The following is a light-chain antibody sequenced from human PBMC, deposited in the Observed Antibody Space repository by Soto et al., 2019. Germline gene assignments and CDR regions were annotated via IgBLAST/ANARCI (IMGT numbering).Light chain of an antibody. J-gene: IGKJ1*01. CDR1: QAIRDD. CDR2: AAS. CDR3: LQYHSSWT. Sequence: AIHMTRSGSSRSSSVLDIFIITCRASQAIRDDLGWYQKKPGKAPKLLIFAASRLERGVPSRFSGSGSGTDFTLTISSLQPEDFATYYCLQYHSSWTFGQGTKVDIK. V-gene: IGKV1-6*01.